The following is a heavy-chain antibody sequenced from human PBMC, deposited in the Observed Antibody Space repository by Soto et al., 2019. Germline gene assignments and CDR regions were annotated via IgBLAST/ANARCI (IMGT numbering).Heavy chain of an antibody. CDR3: ARRYSSGFDY. Sequence: QVQLQESGPGLVKPSETLSLTCTVSGGSISSYYWSWIRQPPGKGLEWIGYIFYSGSTNYNPSLKSRVPISVDTSKNQFSLKLSSVTAADTAVYYCARRYSSGFDYWGQGTLVTVSS. CDR2: IFYSGST. V-gene: IGHV4-59*08. D-gene: IGHD6-19*01. CDR1: GGSISSYY. J-gene: IGHJ4*02.